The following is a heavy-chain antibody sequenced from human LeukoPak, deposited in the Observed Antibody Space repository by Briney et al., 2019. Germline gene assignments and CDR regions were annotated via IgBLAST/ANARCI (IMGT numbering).Heavy chain of an antibody. V-gene: IGHV4-59*01. D-gene: IGHD3-16*02. CDR1: GGSISSYY. J-gene: IGHJ4*02. CDR3: AREGLNVWGSYRFFGFDY. CDR2: IYYSGST. Sequence: PSETLSLTCTVSGGSISSYYWSWIRQPPGKGLEWIGYIYYSGSTNYNPSLKSRVTISVDTSKNQFSLKLSSVTAADTAVYYCAREGLNVWGSYRFFGFDYWGQGTLVTVSS.